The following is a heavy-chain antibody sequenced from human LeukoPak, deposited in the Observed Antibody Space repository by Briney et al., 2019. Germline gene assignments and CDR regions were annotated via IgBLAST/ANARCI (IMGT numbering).Heavy chain of an antibody. CDR2: IYSGGST. D-gene: IGHD4-17*01. CDR3: AREAVTRNYFDY. J-gene: IGHJ4*02. V-gene: IGHV3-53*01. Sequence: GGSLRLSCAASGFTVSSNYMNWVRQAPGKGLEWVSVIYSGGSTYYADSVKDRFTTSRDNSKNTLYLQMNSLRAEDTAVYYCAREAVTRNYFDYWGQGTLVTVSS. CDR1: GFTVSSNY.